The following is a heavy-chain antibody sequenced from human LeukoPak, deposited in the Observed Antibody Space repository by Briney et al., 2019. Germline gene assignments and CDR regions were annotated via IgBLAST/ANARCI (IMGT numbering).Heavy chain of an antibody. CDR1: GGSISSGGYY. CDR2: IYHSGSA. V-gene: IGHV4-30-2*01. J-gene: IGHJ6*03. D-gene: IGHD3-10*01. Sequence: PSETLSLTCTVSGGSISSGGYYWSWIRQPPGKGLEWIGYIYHSGSAYYNPSLKSRVTISVDRSKNQLSLKLSSVTAADTAVYYCARDRGYYGSGYYMDVWGKGTTVTVSS. CDR3: ARDRGYYGSGYYMDV.